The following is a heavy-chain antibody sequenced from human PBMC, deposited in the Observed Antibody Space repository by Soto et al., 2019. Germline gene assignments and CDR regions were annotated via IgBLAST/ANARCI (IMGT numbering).Heavy chain of an antibody. CDR1: GGSVSTNSAT. V-gene: IGHV6-1*01. Sequence: SQTLPLTCAISGGSVSTNSATCDWFMQSPSRGLEWLGRTYYRSTWFYDYAVSVQGRITITPDTSNNQLSLHLNSVTPDDTAVYYCARLIGNSWLDSWGQGTLVTVSS. J-gene: IGHJ5*01. D-gene: IGHD2-8*01. CDR2: TYYRSTWFY. CDR3: ARLIGNSWLDS.